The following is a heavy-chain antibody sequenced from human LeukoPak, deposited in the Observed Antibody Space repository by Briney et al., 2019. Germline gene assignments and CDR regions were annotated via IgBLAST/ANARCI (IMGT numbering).Heavy chain of an antibody. V-gene: IGHV3-20*04. CDR1: GFTFEDYG. CDR2: INGNGGRT. Sequence: PGGSLRLSCAASGFTFEDYGMSWVRQARGKGLEWVSGINGNGGRTVYADSVKGRVTISRDNAKNSLYLQMNSLGAEDTALYYCARVGDSTVTYFFDYWGQGTLVTVSS. CDR3: ARVGDSTVTYFFDY. J-gene: IGHJ4*02. D-gene: IGHD2-21*02.